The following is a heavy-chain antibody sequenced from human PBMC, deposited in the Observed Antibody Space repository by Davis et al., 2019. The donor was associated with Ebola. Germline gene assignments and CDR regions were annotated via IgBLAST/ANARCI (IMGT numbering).Heavy chain of an antibody. J-gene: IGHJ4*02. CDR3: AKDPSFDS. Sequence: GGSLRLSCATSGFIFSSFGMHWVRQAPGKGLEWVAFIRYDGTDKYYANSVKGRFTISRDNAKNTLYLQMNSLRVEDTAVYYCAKDPSFDSWGQGTLVTVSA. CDR1: GFIFSSFG. CDR2: IRYDGTDK. V-gene: IGHV3-30*02.